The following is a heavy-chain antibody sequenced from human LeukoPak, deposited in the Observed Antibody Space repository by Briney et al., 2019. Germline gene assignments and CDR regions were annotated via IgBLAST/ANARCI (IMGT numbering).Heavy chain of an antibody. V-gene: IGHV1-3*01. J-gene: IGHJ4*02. CDR2: INADNGNT. Sequence: ASVKVSCKASGYTLTSYAMHWVRQAPGQRLEWMGWINADNGNTKYSQKFQGRVTITRDTSASTAYMELSSLRSEDTAVYYCARDSLLWFGEPSGEFDYWGQGTLVTVSS. CDR1: GYTLTSYA. D-gene: IGHD3-10*01. CDR3: ARDSLLWFGEPSGEFDY.